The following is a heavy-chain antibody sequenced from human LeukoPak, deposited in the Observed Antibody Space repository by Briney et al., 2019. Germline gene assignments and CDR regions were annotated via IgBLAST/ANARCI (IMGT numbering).Heavy chain of an antibody. CDR1: GFTFSSYA. CDR3: ARLACSGSSTSCNLDY. J-gene: IGHJ4*02. CDR2: ISGSGGST. D-gene: IGHD2-2*01. Sequence: PGGSLRLSCAASGFTFSSYAMSWVRQAPGKGLEWVSAISGSGGSTYYADSVKGRFTISRDNSKNTLYLQMNSLRAEDTAVYYCARLACSGSSTSCNLDYRGQGTLVTVSS. V-gene: IGHV3-23*01.